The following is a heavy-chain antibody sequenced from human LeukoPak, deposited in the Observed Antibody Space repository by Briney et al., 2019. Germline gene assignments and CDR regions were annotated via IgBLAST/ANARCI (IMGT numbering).Heavy chain of an antibody. CDR3: ARDWGGYCSGGSCYGDAFDI. CDR2: ISSSSSYI. D-gene: IGHD2-15*01. Sequence: PGGSLRLSCAASGFTFSSYSMNWVRQAPGKGLEWVSSISSSSSYIYYADSVKGRFTISRDNAKNSLYLQMNSLRAEDTAVYYCARDWGGYCSGGSCYGDAFDIWGQGTMVTVSS. J-gene: IGHJ3*02. CDR1: GFTFSSYS. V-gene: IGHV3-21*01.